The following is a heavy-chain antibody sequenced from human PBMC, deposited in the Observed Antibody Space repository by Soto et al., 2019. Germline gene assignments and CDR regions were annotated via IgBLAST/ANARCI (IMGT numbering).Heavy chain of an antibody. D-gene: IGHD1-26*01. V-gene: IGHV4-4*02. J-gene: IGHJ6*02. CDR3: VTVRGSYYYSMDV. Sequence: QVQLQESGPGLVKPSGTLSLTCAVSGGSISSSNWWSWVRQPPGKGLEWIGEIYHSGSTNYNPSLKRRVTISVDKSKNQFSLKLRSVTAADTAVYYCVTVRGSYYYSMDVWGQGITVTVSS. CDR2: IYHSGST. CDR1: GGSISSSNW.